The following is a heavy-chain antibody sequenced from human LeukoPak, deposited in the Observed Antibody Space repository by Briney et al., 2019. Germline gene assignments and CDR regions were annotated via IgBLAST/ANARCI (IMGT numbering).Heavy chain of an antibody. D-gene: IGHD3-10*01. CDR3: AREGTMATPNAFDI. V-gene: IGHV3-21*01. J-gene: IGHJ3*02. CDR2: ISTIGTYI. Sequence: GGSLRLSCAASGFSFSSFSMLWVRQAPGKGLEWVSSISTIGTYIYYTDSVKGRFTISRDNAKNSLYLQMNSLRAEDTAVYYCAREGTMATPNAFDIWGQGTMVTVSS. CDR1: GFSFSSFS.